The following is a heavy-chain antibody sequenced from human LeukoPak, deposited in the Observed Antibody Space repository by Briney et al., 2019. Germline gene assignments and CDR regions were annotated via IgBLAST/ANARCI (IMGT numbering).Heavy chain of an antibody. J-gene: IGHJ6*02. CDR1: GGSISSGDYY. Sequence: SETLSLTCTVSGGSISSGDYYWSWIRQPPGKGLEWIGYIYYSGSTYYNPSLKSRVTISVDTSKNQFSLKLSSVTAADTTVYYCARDVRGSGSYSHYYYYYYGMDVWGQGTTVTVSS. CDR3: ARDVRGSGSYSHYYYYYYGMDV. CDR2: IYYSGST. D-gene: IGHD3-10*01. V-gene: IGHV4-30-4*01.